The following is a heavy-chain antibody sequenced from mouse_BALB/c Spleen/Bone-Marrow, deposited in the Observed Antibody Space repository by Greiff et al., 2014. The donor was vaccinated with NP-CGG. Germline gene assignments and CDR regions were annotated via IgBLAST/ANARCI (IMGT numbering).Heavy chain of an antibody. J-gene: IGHJ4*01. CDR1: GFTFSCFG. CDR2: ISSGSSTI. CDR3: ARKGALITHYYAMDY. Sequence: EVNLVESGGGLVQPGGSRKLSCAASGFTFSCFGMHWVRQAPEKGLEWVAYISSGSSTIYYADTVKGRFTISRDNPKNTLFLQMTSLRSEDTAMYYCARKGALITHYYAMDYWGRGTSVTVSS. V-gene: IGHV5-17*02. D-gene: IGHD2-4*01.